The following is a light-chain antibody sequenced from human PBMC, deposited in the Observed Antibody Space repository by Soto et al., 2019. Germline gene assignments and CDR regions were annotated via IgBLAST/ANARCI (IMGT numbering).Light chain of an antibody. CDR1: SSNIGANYD. V-gene: IGLV1-40*01. J-gene: IGLJ1*01. CDR3: QSYDSSLSDSV. Sequence: QSVRTHPPSVSGAPEERGTISCTGSSSNIGANYDVHWYQQLPGTAPKLLIYGNSNRPSGVPDRFSGSKSGTSASLAITGLQAEDEADYYCQSYDSSLSDSVFGTGTKVTVL. CDR2: GNS.